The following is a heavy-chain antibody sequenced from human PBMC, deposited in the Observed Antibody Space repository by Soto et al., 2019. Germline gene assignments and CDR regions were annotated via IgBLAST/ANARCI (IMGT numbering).Heavy chain of an antibody. D-gene: IGHD2-8*02. J-gene: IGHJ5*02. CDR3: AKDYTGGGVGTPPSWFDP. CDR2: ISGSGGST. Sequence: VGSLRLSCAAPGFTFSSYAMSWVRQAPGKGLEWVSAISGSGGSTYYADSVKGRFTISRDNSKNTLYLQMNSLRAEDTAVYYCAKDYTGGGVGTPPSWFDPWGQGTLVTVSS. V-gene: IGHV3-23*01. CDR1: GFTFSSYA.